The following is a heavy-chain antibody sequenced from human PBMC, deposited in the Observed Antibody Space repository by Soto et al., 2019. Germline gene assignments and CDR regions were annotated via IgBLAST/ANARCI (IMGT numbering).Heavy chain of an antibody. CDR1: GYTFTIYE. D-gene: IGHD3-10*01. V-gene: IGHV1-3*01. CDR2: INVGNGNT. J-gene: IGHJ6*04. CDR3: ARNYHGVGV. Sequence: QAPLVQSGAAVKKPGASVNVSCKASGYTFTIYEIYWVRQAPGQKLEWMGWINVGNGNTKYSQKFQGRVTITRDTSASTAYMELSGLTFEDTAVYYCARNYHGVGVWGKGTTVTVSS.